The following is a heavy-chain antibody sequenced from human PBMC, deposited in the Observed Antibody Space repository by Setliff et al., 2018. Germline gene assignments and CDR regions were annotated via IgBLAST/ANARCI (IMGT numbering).Heavy chain of an antibody. CDR1: GYTFTAYT. J-gene: IGHJ4*01. CDR2: INTKTGDP. D-gene: IGHD4-17*01. V-gene: IGHV7-4-1*02. Sequence: ASVKVSCKASGYTFTAYTMNWVRQAPGQGLEWMGWINTKTGDPTYAQGYTGRFAFSLDTSDSATYLDISTLKAEDTATYYCAGADHLVTTTFDYWGQGTLVTVSS. CDR3: AGADHLVTTTFDY.